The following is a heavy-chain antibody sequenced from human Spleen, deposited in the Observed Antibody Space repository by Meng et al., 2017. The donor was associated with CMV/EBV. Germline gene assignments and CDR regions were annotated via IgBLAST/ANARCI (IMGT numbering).Heavy chain of an antibody. J-gene: IGHJ4*02. Sequence: SGYLFTNYYIHWVRQTPGQGLEWMGWIIPKSGGTNYAQKFQGRVTMTRDTSINTAYMEVTRLKSDDTAVYYCARTRTQDGGLRLFVYWGQGTLVTVSS. CDR1: GYLFTNYY. D-gene: IGHD1-7*01. CDR2: IIPKSGGT. V-gene: IGHV1-2*02. CDR3: ARTRTQDGGLRLFVY.